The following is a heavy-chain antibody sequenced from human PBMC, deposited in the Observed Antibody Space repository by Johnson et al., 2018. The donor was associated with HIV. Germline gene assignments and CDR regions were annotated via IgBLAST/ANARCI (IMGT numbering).Heavy chain of an antibody. CDR3: ARDGQDRDDAFDI. D-gene: IGHD3-22*01. Sequence: VQLVESGGGLVQPGGSLRLSCAASGFTLSGYDMHWVRQATGKGLEWVSEIDSVGDTYYPPSVKGRFTISRDNSKNTLYLQMNSLRAEDTAVYYCARDGQDRDDAFDIWGQGTMVTVSS. CDR2: IDSVGDT. V-gene: IGHV3-13*01. CDR1: GFTLSGYD. J-gene: IGHJ3*02.